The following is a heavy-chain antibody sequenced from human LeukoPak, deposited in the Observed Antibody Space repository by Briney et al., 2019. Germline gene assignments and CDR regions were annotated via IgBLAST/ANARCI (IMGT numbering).Heavy chain of an antibody. CDR2: ISYDGNNK. J-gene: IGHJ4*02. V-gene: IGHV3-30-3*01. D-gene: IGHD5-18*01. CDR3: ARPQGGRQLWLHFDY. CDR1: GFTFSTYA. Sequence: GGSLRLSCAASGFTFSTYAIHWVRQAPGKGLEWVAVISYDGNNKYYADSVKGRFTISRDNAKNPLYLQVNSLRAEDTAVYYCARPQGGRQLWLHFDYWGRGTLVTVSS.